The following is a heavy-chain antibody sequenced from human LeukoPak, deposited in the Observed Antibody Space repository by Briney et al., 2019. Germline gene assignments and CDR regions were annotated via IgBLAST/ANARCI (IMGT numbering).Heavy chain of an antibody. V-gene: IGHV4-34*01. CDR3: SRGSRIRGLDP. CDR2: INHSGST. J-gene: IGHJ5*02. Sequence: SETLSLTCAVYGGSFSGYYWSWIRQPPGKGLEWIGEINHSGSTTYNPSLKSRVTILVDTSKNHSSLNLSAVTAADTAAYSCSRGSRIRGLDPWGQGTLVTVSS. D-gene: IGHD2-15*01. CDR1: GGSFSGYY.